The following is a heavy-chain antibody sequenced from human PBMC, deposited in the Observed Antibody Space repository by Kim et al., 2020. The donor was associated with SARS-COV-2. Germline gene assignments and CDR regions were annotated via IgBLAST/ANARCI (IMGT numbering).Heavy chain of an antibody. J-gene: IGHJ4*02. V-gene: IGHV3-23*01. CDR2: ISESGGST. CDR3: TTRSAGRNFDH. D-gene: IGHD6-19*01. CDR1: GLSFSTYA. Sequence: GGSLRLSCTASGLSFSTYAMSWVRQAPEKGLEWVSSISESGGSTSYADSVKGQFTTSRDNSKNTLYLQMNSLRAEDTAIYYCTTRSAGRNFDHWGQGTLV.